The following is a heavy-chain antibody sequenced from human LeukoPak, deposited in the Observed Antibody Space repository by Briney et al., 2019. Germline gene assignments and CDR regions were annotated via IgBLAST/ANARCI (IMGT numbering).Heavy chain of an antibody. Sequence: GGSLRLSCAASGFTFSSYSMNWVRQAPGKGLEWVSYISGSSNTIYYADSLKGRFTISRDNAKNSLYLQMNSLRVEDTAVYYCARRGPTTVTTHDAFDIWGQGTMVTVSS. J-gene: IGHJ3*02. CDR3: ARRGPTTVTTHDAFDI. V-gene: IGHV3-48*04. CDR2: ISGSSNTI. CDR1: GFTFSSYS. D-gene: IGHD4-17*01.